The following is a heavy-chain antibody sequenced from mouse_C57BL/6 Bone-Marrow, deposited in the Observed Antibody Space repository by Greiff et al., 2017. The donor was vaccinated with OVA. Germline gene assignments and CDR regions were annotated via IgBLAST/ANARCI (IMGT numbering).Heavy chain of an antibody. V-gene: IGHV5-9-1*02. Sequence: EVQRVESGEGLVKPGGSLKLSCAASGFTFSSYAMSWVRQTPEKRLEWVAYISSGGDYTYYADTVKGRFTISRDNARNTLYLQMSSLKSEDTAMYYCTRDPLGLAYWGQGTLVTVSA. CDR2: ISSGGDYT. CDR1: GFTFSSYA. J-gene: IGHJ3*01. D-gene: IGHD2-14*01. CDR3: TRDPLGLAY.